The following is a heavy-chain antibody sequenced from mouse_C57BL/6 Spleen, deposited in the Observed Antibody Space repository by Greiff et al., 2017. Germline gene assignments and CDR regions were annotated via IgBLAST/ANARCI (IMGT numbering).Heavy chain of an antibody. CDR2: INPNYGTT. CDR1: GYSFTDYN. CDR3: ARSSDEDDRDYFDY. D-gene: IGHD2-13*01. Sequence: VQLQQSGPELVKPGASVKISCKASGYSFTDYNMNWVKQSNGKSLEWIGVINPNYGTTSYNQKFKGKATLTVNQSSSTAYMQLNSLTTEDSAVYYGARSSDEDDRDYFDYWGQGTTLTVSS. V-gene: IGHV1-39*01. J-gene: IGHJ2*01.